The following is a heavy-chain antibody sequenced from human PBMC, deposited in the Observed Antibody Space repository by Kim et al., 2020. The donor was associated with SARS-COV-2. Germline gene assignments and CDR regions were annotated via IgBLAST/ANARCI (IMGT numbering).Heavy chain of an antibody. CDR1: GFTFSSYS. V-gene: IGHV3-21*01. CDR3: ARDLGSSSFDY. D-gene: IGHD6-13*01. J-gene: IGHJ4*02. CDR2: ISSSSYI. Sequence: GGSLRLSCAASGFTFSSYSMNWVRQAPGKGLEWVSSISSSSYIYYADSVKGRFTISRDNAKNSLYLQMNSLRAEDTAVYYCARDLGSSSFDYWGQGTLVTVSS.